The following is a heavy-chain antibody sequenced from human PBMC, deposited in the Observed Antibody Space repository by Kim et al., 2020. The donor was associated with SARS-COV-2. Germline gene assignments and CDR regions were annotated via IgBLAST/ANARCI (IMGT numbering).Heavy chain of an antibody. CDR2: IYYSGST. J-gene: IGHJ4*02. V-gene: IGHV4-31*03. CDR3: ARRGNDILTGYYKYYFDY. D-gene: IGHD3-9*01. Sequence: SETLSLTCTVSGGSISSGGYYWSWIRQHPGKGLEWIGYIYYSGSTYYNPSLKSRVTISVDTSKNQFSLKLSSVTAADTAVYYCARRGNDILTGYYKYYFDYWGQGTLVTVSS. CDR1: GGSISSGGYY.